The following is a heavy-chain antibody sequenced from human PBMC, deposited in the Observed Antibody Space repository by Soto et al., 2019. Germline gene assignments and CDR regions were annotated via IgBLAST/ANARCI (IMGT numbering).Heavy chain of an antibody. Sequence: QVQLVQSGAEVKKPGASVKVSCKASGYTFTSYAMHWVRQAPGQRLEWMGWINAGNGNTKYSQKFQGRVTITRDTSAGTAYMEVGSLGSEDTAVYYCAGEYCSGGSCPLYYGMDVWGQGTTVTVSS. J-gene: IGHJ6*02. CDR1: GYTFTSYA. CDR2: INAGNGNT. V-gene: IGHV1-3*01. D-gene: IGHD2-15*01. CDR3: AGEYCSGGSCPLYYGMDV.